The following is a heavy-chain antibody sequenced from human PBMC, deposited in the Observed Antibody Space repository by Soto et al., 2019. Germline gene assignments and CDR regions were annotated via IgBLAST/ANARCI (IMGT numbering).Heavy chain of an antibody. CDR1: GFTFSDHY. D-gene: IGHD5-18*01. J-gene: IGHJ3*02. Sequence: EVQLLESGGGLVQPGGSLRLSCAASGFTFSDHYMDWVRQAPGKGLEWVGRVRDRATRYTTEYAASVKGRFTISRDDSKNSLYLQMNCLKSEDPAVYYCAGVWFSFGQGAFDMGGQGTMVTVSS. CDR2: VRDRATRYTT. V-gene: IGHV3-72*01. CDR3: AGVWFSFGQGAFDM.